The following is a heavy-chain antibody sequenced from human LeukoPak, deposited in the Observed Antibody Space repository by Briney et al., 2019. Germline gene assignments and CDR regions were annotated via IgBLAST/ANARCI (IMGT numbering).Heavy chain of an antibody. J-gene: IGHJ6*02. CDR2: ITRNSGTI. D-gene: IGHD5/OR15-5a*01. Sequence: GRSLRLSCTASGFTFDDYVMHWVRQVPGKGLEWVSGITRNSGTIDYAEFVKGRFTISRDNAKNSLYLQMDSLRTEDTALYYCARDVSATYYYTLDVWGRGTTVTVSS. V-gene: IGHV3-9*01. CDR3: ARDVSATYYYTLDV. CDR1: GFTFDDYV.